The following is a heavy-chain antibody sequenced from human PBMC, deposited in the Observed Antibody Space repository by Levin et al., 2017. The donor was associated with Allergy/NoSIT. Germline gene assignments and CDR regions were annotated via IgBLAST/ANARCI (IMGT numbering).Heavy chain of an antibody. CDR2: LSYDGSTK. J-gene: IGHJ4*02. CDR1: GFTFSAYG. V-gene: IGHV3-30*18. D-gene: IGHD3-10*01. CDR3: AKPFGSTTYYIGSFFDC. Sequence: TGGSLRLSCTASGFTFSAYGMHWVRQAPGKGLEWVAVLSYDGSTKYYADSVNGRFTIARDISRNTLYLQMNGLRAQDSAVYYCAKPFGSTTYYIGSFFDCWGQGTPVTVSS.